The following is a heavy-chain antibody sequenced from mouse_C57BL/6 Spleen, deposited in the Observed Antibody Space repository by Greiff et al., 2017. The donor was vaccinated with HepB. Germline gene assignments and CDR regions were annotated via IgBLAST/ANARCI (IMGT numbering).Heavy chain of an antibody. CDR3: AREVTFMDY. V-gene: IGHV5-4*01. D-gene: IGHD2-12*01. Sequence: EVQLVESGGGLVKPGGSLKLSCAASGFTFSSYAMSWVRQTPEKRLEWVATISDGGSYTYYPDNVKGRFTISRDNAKNNLYLQMSHLKSEDTAMYYCAREVTFMDYWGQGTSVTVSS. CDR1: GFTFSSYA. CDR2: ISDGGSYT. J-gene: IGHJ4*01.